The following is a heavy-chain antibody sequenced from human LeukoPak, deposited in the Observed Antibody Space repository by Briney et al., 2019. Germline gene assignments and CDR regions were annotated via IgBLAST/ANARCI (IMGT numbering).Heavy chain of an antibody. Sequence: GGSLRLSCAVSGFTFSHYAMCWVRQAPGTGLEWVGGLTDSGDATYYADSVKGRLTISRDNSNSTLYLHISDLRDEDTAVYYCARGYSHNSGGWLDPWGQGTLVTVSS. CDR3: ARGYSHNSGGWLDP. J-gene: IGHJ5*02. CDR1: GFTFSHYA. D-gene: IGHD5-12*01. CDR2: LTDSGDAT. V-gene: IGHV3-23*01.